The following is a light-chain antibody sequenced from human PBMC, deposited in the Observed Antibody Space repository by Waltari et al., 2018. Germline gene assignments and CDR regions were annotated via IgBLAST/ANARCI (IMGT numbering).Light chain of an antibody. CDR2: AGS. V-gene: IGKV1-39*01. CDR3: QQSYSTPPYT. J-gene: IGKJ2*01. CDR1: QSISSY. Sequence: DIQMTQSPSSLSASVGDRITITCWPSQSISSYLTWYQQKPGKAAKLVIYAGSSLESGAPSRFSGSGSGTDVTLTSSSLQPEDFATYYCQQSYSTPPYTFGQGTKLEIK.